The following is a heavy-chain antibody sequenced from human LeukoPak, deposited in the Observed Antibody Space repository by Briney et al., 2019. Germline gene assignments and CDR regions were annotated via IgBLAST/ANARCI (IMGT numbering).Heavy chain of an antibody. CDR3: ARHSGWSGLDYMDV. CDR1: GGSISSYY. CDR2: IYYSGST. V-gene: IGHV4-59*08. Sequence: PSETLSLTCTVSGGSISSYYWSWIRQPPGKGLEWIGFIYYSGSTNYNPSLKSRVTISVDTSKNQFSLKLSSVTAADTAVYYCARHSGWSGLDYMDVWGKGTTVTVSS. J-gene: IGHJ6*03. D-gene: IGHD6-19*01.